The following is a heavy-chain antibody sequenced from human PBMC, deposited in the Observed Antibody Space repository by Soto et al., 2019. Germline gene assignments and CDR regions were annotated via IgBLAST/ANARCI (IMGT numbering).Heavy chain of an antibody. J-gene: IGHJ4*02. V-gene: IGHV4-59*08. CDR2: IYSSGST. Sequence: PSETLSLTCTVSGGSIGSYYGSWIRQPPGKGLEWIGYIYSSGSTNYTPSLKSRVTISVDTSKNQFSLRLSSVTAADTAVYYCARHPAVTGTAAYFDYWGQGTLVTVSS. D-gene: IGHD6-19*01. CDR1: GGSIGSYY. CDR3: ARHPAVTGTAAYFDY.